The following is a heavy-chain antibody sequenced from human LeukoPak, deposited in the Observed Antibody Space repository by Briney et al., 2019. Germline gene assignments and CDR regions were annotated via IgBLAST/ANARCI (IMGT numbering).Heavy chain of an antibody. D-gene: IGHD2-21*01. J-gene: IGHJ2*01. CDR2: ISAYNGNT. CDR3: AKEAVIDYWYFDL. Sequence: ASVKVSCKASGYTFTSYDINWVRQATGQGLEWMGWISAYNGNTNYSQKLQGRVTMTTDTSTSTAYMGLRSLRSDDTAVYYCAKEAVIDYWYFDLWGRGTLVTGS. CDR1: GYTFTSYD. V-gene: IGHV1-18*01.